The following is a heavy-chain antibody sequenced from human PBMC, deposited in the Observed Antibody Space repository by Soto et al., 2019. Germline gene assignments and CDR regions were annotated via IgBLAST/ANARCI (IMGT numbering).Heavy chain of an antibody. Sequence: QVQLVQSGAEVKKPGASVKVSCKASGYTFTSYAMHWVRQAPGQRLEWMGWINAGNGNTKYSQKFQGRVTITRDTSANTAYMELSSLRSEDTAVYYCARALATVTTFWFDPWGQGTLVTVSS. CDR2: INAGNGNT. CDR3: ARALATVTTFWFDP. CDR1: GYTFTSYA. V-gene: IGHV1-3*01. D-gene: IGHD4-17*01. J-gene: IGHJ5*02.